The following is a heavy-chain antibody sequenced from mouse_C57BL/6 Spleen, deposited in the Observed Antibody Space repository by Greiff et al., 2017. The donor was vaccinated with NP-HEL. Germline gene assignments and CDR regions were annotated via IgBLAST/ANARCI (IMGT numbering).Heavy chain of an antibody. V-gene: IGHV1-22*01. CDR1: GYTFTDYN. CDR2: INPNNGGT. D-gene: IGHD4-1*01. J-gene: IGHJ1*03. CDR3: ASELGVDWYFDV. Sequence: EVQLQQSGPELVKPGASVKMSCKASGYTFTDYNMHWVKQSHGKSLEWIGYINPNNGGTSYNQKFKGKATLTVNKSSSTAYMELRSLTSEDSAVYYCASELGVDWYFDVWGTGTTVTVSS.